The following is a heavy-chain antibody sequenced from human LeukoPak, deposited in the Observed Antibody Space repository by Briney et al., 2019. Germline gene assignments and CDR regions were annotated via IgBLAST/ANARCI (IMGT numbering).Heavy chain of an antibody. J-gene: IGHJ6*02. CDR2: INDRGST. D-gene: IGHD3-10*01. Sequence: SETLSLTCAVYGGSFSGYYWSWIRQPPGKGLEWIGEINDRGSTNYNPSLKSRVTISVDTSKNQFSLKLSSVTAADTAVYYCARLMVRGDPFLDYGMDVWGQGTTVTVSS. CDR1: GGSFSGYY. CDR3: ARLMVRGDPFLDYGMDV. V-gene: IGHV4-34*01.